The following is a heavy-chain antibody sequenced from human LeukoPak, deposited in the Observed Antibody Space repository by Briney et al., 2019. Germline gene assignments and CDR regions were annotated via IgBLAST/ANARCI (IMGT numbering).Heavy chain of an antibody. D-gene: IGHD3-3*01. CDR1: GGSMCTYY. Sequence: SETLSLTCTVCGGSMCTYYWTWIRQSPGKGLEWLGNVYFSGSTNYNDSLKRRVTISVDTSNNQFSLNLTSVATADTAVYYCAREAMAVGFARFPIFNYWGQGTLVTVSS. J-gene: IGHJ4*02. CDR3: AREAMAVGFARFPIFNY. V-gene: IGHV4-59*01. CDR2: VYFSGST.